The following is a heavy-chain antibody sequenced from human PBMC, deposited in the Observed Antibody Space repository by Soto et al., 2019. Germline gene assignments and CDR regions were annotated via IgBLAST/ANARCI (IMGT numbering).Heavy chain of an antibody. CDR2: IYWDDDK. J-gene: IGHJ4*02. D-gene: IGHD6-13*01. Sequence: QITLKESGPTLVKPTQTLTLTCTFSGFSLSTSGVGVGWIRQPPGKALEWLALIYWDDDKRYSPSLKSRLTITKDTSKNQVVLTMTIMDPVDTARYYCAHRDHYIAAAGTWGQGTLVTVSS. CDR1: GFSLSTSGVG. V-gene: IGHV2-5*02. CDR3: AHRDHYIAAAGT.